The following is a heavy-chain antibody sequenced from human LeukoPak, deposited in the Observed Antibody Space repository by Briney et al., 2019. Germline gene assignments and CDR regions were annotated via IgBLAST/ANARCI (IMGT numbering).Heavy chain of an antibody. Sequence: PGGSLRLSCAASGFTFSSYAMSWVRQAPGKGLEWVSAISASGGSTYYADSVKGRFTISRDNSKNTLYLQMNSLRAEDTAVYYCAKGGIRGVIITLFDYWGQGTLVTVSS. CDR1: GFTFSSYA. D-gene: IGHD3-10*01. J-gene: IGHJ4*02. V-gene: IGHV3-23*01. CDR3: AKGGIRGVIITLFDY. CDR2: ISASGGST.